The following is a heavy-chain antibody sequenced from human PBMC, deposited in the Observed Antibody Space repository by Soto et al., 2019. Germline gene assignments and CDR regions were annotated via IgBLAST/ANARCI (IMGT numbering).Heavy chain of an antibody. CDR2: LSGSDGKT. CDR1: GFSFSSYA. Sequence: EVQLLEPGGGLVRPGGSLRLSCTASGFSFSSYALSWVRQAPGKGLEWVSTLSGSDGKTYYADSVKGRFSISRDTSKTTLYLEMSSLRVEDTALYYCARWSFLDYWGQGTRVNV. J-gene: IGHJ4*02. D-gene: IGHD1-26*01. V-gene: IGHV3-23*01. CDR3: ARWSFLDY.